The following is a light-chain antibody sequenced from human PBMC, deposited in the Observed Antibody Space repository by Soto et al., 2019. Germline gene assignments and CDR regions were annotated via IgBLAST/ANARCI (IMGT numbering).Light chain of an antibody. CDR3: QQGNSFPFT. CDR1: HGVSGW. CDR2: TVS. Sequence: IQMTQSPSSVSASVGDTVTLSCQTSHGVSGWLAWYQQKPGKAPTLLIYTVSNLHSGVPSRFSGSGPWTAFTLTITNLQPADFPPSFCQQGNSFPFTFGPGTKVEVK. J-gene: IGKJ3*01. V-gene: IGKV1-12*01.